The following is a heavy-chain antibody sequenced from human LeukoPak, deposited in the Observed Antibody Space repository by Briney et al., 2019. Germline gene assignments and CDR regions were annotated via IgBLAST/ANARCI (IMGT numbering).Heavy chain of an antibody. Sequence: GGSLRLSCAASGFTFSSYAMSWVRQAPGKGLEWVSAISGSGGSTYYADSVKGRFTISRDNSKNPLYLQMNSLRAEDTAVYYCAKGYYDSSGYYYVGNDAFDIWGQGTMVTVSS. CDR1: GFTFSSYA. D-gene: IGHD3-22*01. J-gene: IGHJ3*02. CDR2: ISGSGGST. CDR3: AKGYYDSSGYYYVGNDAFDI. V-gene: IGHV3-23*01.